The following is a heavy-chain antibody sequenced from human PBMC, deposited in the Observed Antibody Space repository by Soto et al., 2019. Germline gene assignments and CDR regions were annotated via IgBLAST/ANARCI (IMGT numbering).Heavy chain of an antibody. J-gene: IGHJ4*02. CDR2: IIPIFGTA. Sequence: QVQLVQSGAEVKKPGSSVKVSCKASGGTFSSYAISWVRQAPGQGLEWMGGIIPIFGTANYAQKFQGRVTITADKSTSTAYRELSSLRSEDTVVYYCARVGASLAGFDYWGQGTLVTVSS. CDR1: GGTFSSYA. CDR3: ARVGASLAGFDY. V-gene: IGHV1-69*06. D-gene: IGHD1-26*01.